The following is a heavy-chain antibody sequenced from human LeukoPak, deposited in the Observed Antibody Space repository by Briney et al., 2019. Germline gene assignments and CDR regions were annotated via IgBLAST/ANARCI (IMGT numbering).Heavy chain of an antibody. Sequence: GGSLRLSCAASGFTFSSYSMNWVRQAPGKGLERVSYISSSSSTIYYADSVKGRFTISRDNAKNSLYLQMNSLRAEDTAVYYCARGITMIVVARPLWGQGTLVTVSS. CDR2: ISSSSSTI. CDR1: GFTFSSYS. V-gene: IGHV3-48*04. CDR3: ARGITMIVVARPL. J-gene: IGHJ4*02. D-gene: IGHD3-22*01.